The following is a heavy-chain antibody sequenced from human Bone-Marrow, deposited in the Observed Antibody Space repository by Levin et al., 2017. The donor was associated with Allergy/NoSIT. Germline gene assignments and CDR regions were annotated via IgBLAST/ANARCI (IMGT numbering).Heavy chain of an antibody. CDR3: VRDLWETTAFYRFGF. Sequence: GESLKISCTGSGFSFGRYTMNWVRQAPGQGLQWVSTISSNSNDIYYRDSVKGRFTISRDNTKNSLFLQMNSLRAEDTAFYYCVRDLWETTAFYRFGFWGQGTLVTVSS. D-gene: IGHD3-16*01. V-gene: IGHV3-21*06. CDR1: GFSFGRYT. CDR2: ISSNSNDI. J-gene: IGHJ4*02.